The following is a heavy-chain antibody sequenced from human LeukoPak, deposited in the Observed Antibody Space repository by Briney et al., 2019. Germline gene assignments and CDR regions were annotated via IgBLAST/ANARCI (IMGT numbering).Heavy chain of an antibody. J-gene: IGHJ5*02. CDR2: VVWDGDK. CDR3: AYSIWFGSRTWFDP. V-gene: IGHV2-5*02. Sequence: SGPTLVKPIQTLTLTCTFSGFSLGTRGGAVTWILQPPGKALEWLGLVVWDGDKRYSPSLKSRLTVTKDTSKNQVVLRMTNMDPVDTATYYCAYSIWFGSRTWFDPWGQGTLVTVSS. D-gene: IGHD3-10*01. CDR1: GFSLGTRGGA.